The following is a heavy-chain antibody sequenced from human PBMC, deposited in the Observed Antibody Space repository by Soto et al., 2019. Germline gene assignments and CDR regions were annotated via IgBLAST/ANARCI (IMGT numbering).Heavy chain of an antibody. V-gene: IGHV1-69*12. Sequence: QVQLVHSGAEVKKPGSSVKVSCKAFGGTFSTYAVSWVRQAPGQGLEWVGGIIPSTGSTNHAQKFQGRVTITADESTRTVYMELTRLRSDDTSVYYCARGGSSSDYWGQGTLVTVSS. J-gene: IGHJ4*02. CDR2: IIPSTGST. CDR1: GGTFSTYA. CDR3: ARGGSSSDY. D-gene: IGHD6-13*01.